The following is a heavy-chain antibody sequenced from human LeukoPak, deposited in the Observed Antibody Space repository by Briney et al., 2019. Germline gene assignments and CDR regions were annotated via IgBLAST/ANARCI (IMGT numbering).Heavy chain of an antibody. D-gene: IGHD3-3*01. CDR3: ARDRNGADFWSGYYTDHYYYYYYMDV. Sequence: ASVKVSCKASGYTFTSYYMHWVRQAPGQGLEWMGIINPSGGSTSYAQKFQGRVTMTRDTSTSTVYMELSSLRSEDTAVYYCARDRNGADFWSGYYTDHYYYYYYMDVWGKGTTVTVSS. CDR2: INPSGGST. J-gene: IGHJ6*03. CDR1: GYTFTSYY. V-gene: IGHV1-46*01.